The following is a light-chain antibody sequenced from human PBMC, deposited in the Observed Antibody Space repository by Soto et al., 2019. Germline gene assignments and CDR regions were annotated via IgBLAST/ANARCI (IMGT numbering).Light chain of an antibody. J-gene: IGKJ4*01. Sequence: IQMTQSPSSLSASVGDRVTITCQASQEIKTYLNWYQQRPGMAPKLLIYEASNLEVGVPSRFSGSGSATDFTFTISSLQSEDIATYYCQQYENLPLTFGGGTKVEIK. V-gene: IGKV1-33*01. CDR3: QQYENLPLT. CDR2: EAS. CDR1: QEIKTY.